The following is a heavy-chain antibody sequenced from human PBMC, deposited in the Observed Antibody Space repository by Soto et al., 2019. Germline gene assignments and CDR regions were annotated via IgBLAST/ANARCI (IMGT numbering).Heavy chain of an antibody. CDR3: ARVIGDSTTHSIIAVAGTFDY. D-gene: IGHD6-19*01. J-gene: IGHJ4*02. V-gene: IGHV6-1*01. Sequence: SQTLSLTCAISGDSVPSNSAAWNWIRQSPSRGLEWLGRTYYRSKWYKDYTITVKSRITINPDTSKNQFSLQLNSVTPEDTAVYYCARVIGDSTTHSIIAVAGTFDYWGQGTLVTVSS. CDR1: GDSVPSNSAA. CDR2: TYYRSKWYK.